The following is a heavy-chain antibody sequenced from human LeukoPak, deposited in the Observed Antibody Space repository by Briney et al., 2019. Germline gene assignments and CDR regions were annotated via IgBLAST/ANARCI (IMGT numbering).Heavy chain of an antibody. D-gene: IGHD1-26*01. Sequence: GGSRRLSCAAAGFTFSIYAMSWVRQAPGEGLEWVSAISGSGDSTSYADSVKGRFTISRDNSKNTLYLQMNSLRAEDTAVYYCAKDPRYPFIGSYQNAEDFDYWGQGTLVTVSS. V-gene: IGHV3-23*01. CDR1: GFTFSIYA. CDR3: AKDPRYPFIGSYQNAEDFDY. CDR2: ISGSGDST. J-gene: IGHJ4*02.